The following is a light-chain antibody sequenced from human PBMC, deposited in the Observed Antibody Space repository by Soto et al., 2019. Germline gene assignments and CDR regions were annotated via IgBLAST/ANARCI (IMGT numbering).Light chain of an antibody. Sequence: QSALTQPASVSGSPGQSITISCTGTSSDVGSYNLVSWYQQHPGKAPKLMIYEGSKRPSGVSNRFSGSKSGNTASLTISGLQAEDAADYYCCSYAGSSTPVVFGGGTQVTVL. CDR1: SSDVGSYNL. J-gene: IGLJ2*01. V-gene: IGLV2-23*01. CDR3: CSYAGSSTPVV. CDR2: EGS.